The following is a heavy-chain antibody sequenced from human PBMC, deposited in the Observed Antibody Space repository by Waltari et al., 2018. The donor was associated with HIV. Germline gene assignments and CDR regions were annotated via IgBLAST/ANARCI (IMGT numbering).Heavy chain of an antibody. CDR3: ARSNSSGRQGYYYYYGMDV. V-gene: IGHV1-69*12. J-gene: IGHJ6*02. CDR2: IIPIFGTA. CDR1: GGTFSSYA. D-gene: IGHD6-19*01. Sequence: QVQLVQSGAEVKKPGSSVKVYCKASGGTFSSYAISWVRQAPGQGLEWMGGIIPIFGTANYAQKFQGRVTITADESTSTAYMELSSLRSEDTAVYYCARSNSSGRQGYYYYYGMDVWGQGTTVTVSS.